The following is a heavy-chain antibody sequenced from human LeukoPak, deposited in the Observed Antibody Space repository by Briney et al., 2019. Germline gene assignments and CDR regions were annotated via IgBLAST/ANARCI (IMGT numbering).Heavy chain of an antibody. V-gene: IGHV3-33*01. J-gene: IGHJ6*02. CDR2: IWYGGTNE. CDR3: ARDYGSGRGVEISYYHYGMDV. Sequence: PGRSLTLSCAASGFAFSTYGMHWVRQAPGKGLEWVAAIWYGGTNEYYADSVKGRFTISRDNSKNTLYLQMNSLRAEDSALYFCARDYGSGRGVEISYYHYGMDVWGQGTTVTVSS. CDR1: GFAFSTYG. D-gene: IGHD3-10*01.